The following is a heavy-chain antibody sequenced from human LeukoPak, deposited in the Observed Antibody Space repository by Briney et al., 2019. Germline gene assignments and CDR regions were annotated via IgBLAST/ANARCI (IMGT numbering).Heavy chain of an antibody. CDR2: IYASGST. V-gene: IGHV4-4*07. J-gene: IGHJ5*02. CDR1: GDSISSYY. CDR3: ARKALPGNWFDP. Sequence: PSATLSLTCTVSGDSISSYYWSWIRQPAGKGLEWIGRIYASGSTNYNPSLKSRVTMSLDTSKNQFSLNLSSVTAADTAVYYCARKALPGNWFDPWGQGTLVTVSS.